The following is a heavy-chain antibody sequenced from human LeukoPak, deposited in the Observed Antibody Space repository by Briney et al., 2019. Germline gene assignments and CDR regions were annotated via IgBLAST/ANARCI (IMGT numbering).Heavy chain of an antibody. Sequence: GGPLRLSCAASGFTFDDYGMSWVRQAPGKGLEWVSGINWNGGSTGYADSVKGRFTISRDNAKNSLYLQMNSLRAEDTALYYCARVEYYDILTGYYNGYWGQGTLVTVSS. V-gene: IGHV3-20*04. CDR1: GFTFDDYG. CDR3: ARVEYYDILTGYYNGY. J-gene: IGHJ4*02. CDR2: INWNGGST. D-gene: IGHD3-9*01.